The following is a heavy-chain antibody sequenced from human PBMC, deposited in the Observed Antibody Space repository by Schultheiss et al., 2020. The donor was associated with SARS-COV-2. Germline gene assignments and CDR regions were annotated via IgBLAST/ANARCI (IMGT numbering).Heavy chain of an antibody. CDR1: GGSISSGSYY. D-gene: IGHD2-15*01. CDR3: ARVAAAHVYCSGGSCYNTCFDY. CDR2: IYTSGST. J-gene: IGHJ4*02. V-gene: IGHV4-61*02. Sequence: SQTLSLTCTVSGGSISSGSYYWSWIRQPAGKGLEWIGRIYTSGSTYYNPSLKSRVTISVDTSKNQFSLKLSSVTAADTAVYYCARVAAAHVYCSGGSCYNTCFDYWGQGTLVTVSS.